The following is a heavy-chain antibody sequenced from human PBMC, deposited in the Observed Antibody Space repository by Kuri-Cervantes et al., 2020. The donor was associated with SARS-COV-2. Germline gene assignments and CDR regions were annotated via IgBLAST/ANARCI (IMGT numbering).Heavy chain of an antibody. Sequence: AAVKVSCKASGYTFTSYGISWVRQAPGQGLEWMGWISAYNGNTNYAQKLQGRVTMTTDTSTSTACMELRSLRSDDTAVYYCARGSSSSSNYYYYGMDVWGQGTTVTVSS. CDR1: GYTFTSYG. D-gene: IGHD6-6*01. CDR3: ARGSSSSSNYYYYGMDV. V-gene: IGHV1-18*04. J-gene: IGHJ6*02. CDR2: ISAYNGNT.